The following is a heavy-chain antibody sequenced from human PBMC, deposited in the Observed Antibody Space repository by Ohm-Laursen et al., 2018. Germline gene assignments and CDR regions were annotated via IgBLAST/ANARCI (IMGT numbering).Heavy chain of an antibody. V-gene: IGHV1-69*05. Sequence: SVKVSCKASGDIFSSYAIHWVRQAPGQGLEYLGGIIPIFGTPDYAQSFQGRVTITTDDSTSTAYMELSSLRSEGTAIYYCVRGCLGGSCYTFDYWGQGTLLTVSS. D-gene: IGHD2-15*01. J-gene: IGHJ4*02. CDR3: VRGCLGGSCYTFDY. CDR1: GDIFSSYA. CDR2: IIPIFGTP.